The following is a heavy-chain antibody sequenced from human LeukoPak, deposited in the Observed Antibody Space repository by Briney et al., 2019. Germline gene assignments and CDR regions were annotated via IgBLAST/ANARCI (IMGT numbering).Heavy chain of an antibody. D-gene: IGHD1-7*01. Sequence: GGSLRLSRAASGFTVSTHYMTWVRQAPGKGLEWVSVIYSGGSTYYADSVTGRFTISRDNSKNTLYLQMNSLRTEDTAVYYCARGHKKTGTTSSSWFDPWGQGTLVTVSS. V-gene: IGHV3-66*02. CDR2: IYSGGST. J-gene: IGHJ5*02. CDR1: GFTVSTHY. CDR3: ARGHKKTGTTSSSWFDP.